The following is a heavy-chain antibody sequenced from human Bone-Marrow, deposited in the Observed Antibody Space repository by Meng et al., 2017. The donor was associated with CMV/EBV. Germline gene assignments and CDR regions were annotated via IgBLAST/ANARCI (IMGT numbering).Heavy chain of an antibody. D-gene: IGHD6-6*01. Sequence: ASVKVSCKASGYTFTGYYMHWVRQAPGQGLEWMGWINPNSGGTNYAQKFQGRVTMTRDTSISTAYMELSSLRSEDTAVYYCARDRSFGEQLRPYYYGMDVWGQGTTVTVSS. V-gene: IGHV1-2*02. CDR3: ARDRSFGEQLRPYYYGMDV. CDR1: GYTFTGYY. CDR2: INPNSGGT. J-gene: IGHJ6*02.